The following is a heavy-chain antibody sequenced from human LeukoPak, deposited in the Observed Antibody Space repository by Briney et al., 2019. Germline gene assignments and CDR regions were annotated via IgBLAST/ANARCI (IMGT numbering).Heavy chain of an antibody. V-gene: IGHV5-51*01. CDR3: AKSANLGGFGELFILFDP. CDR2: IYPGDSDT. Sequence: GESLKISCKGSGYSFSSYWIVWVRQLPGKGLEWMGIIYPGDSDTRYSPSFQGQVTISADKSIATAYLQWNSLKASDTAMYYCAKSANLGGFGELFILFDPWGQGTLVTVSS. D-gene: IGHD3-10*01. CDR1: GYSFSSYW. J-gene: IGHJ5*02.